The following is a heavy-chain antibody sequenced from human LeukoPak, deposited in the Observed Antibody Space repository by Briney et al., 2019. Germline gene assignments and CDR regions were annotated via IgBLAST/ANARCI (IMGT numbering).Heavy chain of an antibody. CDR3: ASALYDSSGYYPRDNYYFDC. V-gene: IGHV1-69*13. D-gene: IGHD3-22*01. Sequence: SVKVSCKASGYTFTSYGISWVRQAPGQGLEWMGGIIPIFGTANYAQKFQGRATITADESTSTAYMELSSLRSEDTAVYYCASALYDSSGYYPRDNYYFDCWGQGTLVTVP. J-gene: IGHJ4*02. CDR2: IIPIFGTA. CDR1: GYTFTSYG.